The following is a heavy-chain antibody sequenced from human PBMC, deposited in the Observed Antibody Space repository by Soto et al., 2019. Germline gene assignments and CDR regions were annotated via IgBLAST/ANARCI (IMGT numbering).Heavy chain of an antibody. CDR2: ISGSGGST. CDR1: GFTFSSYA. D-gene: IGHD3-10*01. V-gene: IGHV3-23*01. CDR3: AKALSLWFGELFYYFDY. Sequence: EVQLLESGGGLVQPGGSLRLSCAASGFTFSSYAMSWVRQAPGKGLEWVSAISGSGGSTYYADSVKGRFTISRDNSKNTLYLQMNSLRAEDTAVYYCAKALSLWFGELFYYFDYWGQGTLVTVSS. J-gene: IGHJ4*02.